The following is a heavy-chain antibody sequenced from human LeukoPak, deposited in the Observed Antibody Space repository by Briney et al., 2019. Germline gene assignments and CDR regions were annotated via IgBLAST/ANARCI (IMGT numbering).Heavy chain of an antibody. CDR3: ARDSSLLWFGDASGYYYMDV. D-gene: IGHD3-10*01. J-gene: IGHJ6*03. Sequence: ASVKVSCKASGYTFTSYYMHWVRQAPGQGLEWMGIINPSAGSTSYAQKFQGRVTMTRDTSTSTVYMELSSLRSEDTAVYYCARDSSLLWFGDASGYYYMDVWGKGTTVTVSS. V-gene: IGHV1-46*01. CDR2: INPSAGST. CDR1: GYTFTSYY.